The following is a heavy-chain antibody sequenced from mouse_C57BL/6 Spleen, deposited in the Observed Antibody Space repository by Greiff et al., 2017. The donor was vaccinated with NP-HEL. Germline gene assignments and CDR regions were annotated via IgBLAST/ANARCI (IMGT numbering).Heavy chain of an antibody. CDR1: GYTFTSYW. V-gene: IGHV1-52*01. CDR2: IDPSDSET. J-gene: IGHJ2*01. Sequence: VQLQQSGAELVRPGSSVKLSCKASGYTFTSYWMHWVKQRPIQGLEWIGNIDPSDSETHYNQKFKDKATLTVDKSSSTAYMQLSSLTSEDSAVYYCARKEAGWDDFDYWGQGTTLTVSS. CDR3: ARKEAGWDDFDY. D-gene: IGHD4-1*01.